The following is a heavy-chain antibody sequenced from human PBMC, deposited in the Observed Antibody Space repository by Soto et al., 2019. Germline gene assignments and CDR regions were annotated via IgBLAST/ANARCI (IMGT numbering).Heavy chain of an antibody. V-gene: IGHV1-18*01. J-gene: IGHJ3*02. CDR3: ERLLTEGSTYREDAFDM. CDR1: GYTFTTHG. Sequence: QLHLVQSGGEVKTPGASVKVSCTTSGYTFTTHGISWVRQAPGQGLEWMGWISTYNGNTEYAQKFQGRVTMTADTRTSTVSMEVRSLRSDDTAVYYCERLLTEGSTYREDAFDMWGRWTTVSDSS. CDR2: ISTYNGNT. D-gene: IGHD3-9*01.